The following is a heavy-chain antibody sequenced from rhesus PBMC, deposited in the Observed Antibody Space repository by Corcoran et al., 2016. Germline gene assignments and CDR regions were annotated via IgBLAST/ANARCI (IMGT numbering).Heavy chain of an antibody. J-gene: IGHJ4*01. CDR3: AKGTNPDFDY. CDR2: FDPSDSDT. V-gene: IGHV5-2*01. D-gene: IGHD3S6*01. CDR1: GYSFTSDW. Sequence: EVQLVQSGAEVQSPGESLKISCKTSGYSFTSDWISWVTQTPGEGLEWMGAFDPSDSDTKYSPSFQGQVTISADKSISTAYLQWSSLKASDSATYYCAKGTNPDFDYWGQGVLVTVSS.